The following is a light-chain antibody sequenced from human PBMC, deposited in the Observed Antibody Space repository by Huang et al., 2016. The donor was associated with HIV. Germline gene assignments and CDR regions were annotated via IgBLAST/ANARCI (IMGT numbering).Light chain of an antibody. CDR2: GAS. CDR1: QSVSSN. J-gene: IGKJ4*01. Sequence: EIVMTQSPATLSVSPGERATLSCRASQSVSSNLAGYQQKPGQALRLLIYGASTRATGIPARFSGSGSGTEFTLTISSLQSEDFAVYYCQQYNNWPPLTFGGGTKVEIK. CDR3: QQYNNWPPLT. V-gene: IGKV3-15*01.